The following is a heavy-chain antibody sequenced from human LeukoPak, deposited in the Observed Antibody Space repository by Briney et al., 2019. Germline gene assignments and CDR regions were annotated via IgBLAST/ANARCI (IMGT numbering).Heavy chain of an antibody. J-gene: IGHJ4*02. CDR2: INPNSGGT. CDR3: ARVYYDSSGYYSGEDY. CDR1: GYTFTSYY. V-gene: IGHV1-2*02. Sequence: ASVKVSCKASGYTFTSYYMHWVRQAPGQGLEWMGWINPNSGGTNYAQKFQGRVTMTRDTSISTAYMELSRLRSDDTAVYYCARVYYDSSGYYSGEDYWGQGTLVTVSS. D-gene: IGHD3-22*01.